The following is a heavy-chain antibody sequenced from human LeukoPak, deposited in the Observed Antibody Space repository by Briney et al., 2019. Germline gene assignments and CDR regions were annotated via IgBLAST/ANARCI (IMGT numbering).Heavy chain of an antibody. V-gene: IGHV1-18*01. Sequence: ASVKVCCKASGYTFTSYGISWVRQAPGQGLEWMGWISAYNGNTNYAQKLQGRVTMTTDTSTSTAYMELRSLRSDDTAVYYCARDPTITTSAEFDPWGQGTLVTVSS. CDR2: ISAYNGNT. CDR3: ARDPTITTSAEFDP. J-gene: IGHJ5*02. D-gene: IGHD3-22*01. CDR1: GYTFTSYG.